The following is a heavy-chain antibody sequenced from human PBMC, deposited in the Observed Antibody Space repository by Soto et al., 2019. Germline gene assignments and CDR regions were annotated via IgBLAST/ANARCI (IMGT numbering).Heavy chain of an antibody. D-gene: IGHD6-13*01. CDR1: GYSFTSCW. J-gene: IGHJ4*02. CDR3: ARLFDTSGWYDY. Sequence: PGESLKSSCKCAGYSFTSCWIGWLRQMPGKGLERMGIIYPGDSDTRYSPSFQGQVTISADESITTTYLQWSRLKASDTAIYYCARLFDTSGWYDYWGQGTLVTVSS. V-gene: IGHV5-51*01. CDR2: IYPGDSDT.